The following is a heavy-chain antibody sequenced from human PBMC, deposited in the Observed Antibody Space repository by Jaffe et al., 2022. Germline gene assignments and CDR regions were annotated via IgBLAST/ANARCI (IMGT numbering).Heavy chain of an antibody. CDR1: GGSISSYY. V-gene: IGHV4-59*01. CDR2: IYYSGST. D-gene: IGHD3-3*01. CDR3: ARDRGGDFWSGYYGVYMDV. J-gene: IGHJ6*03. Sequence: QVQLQESGPGLVKPSETLSLTCTVSGGSISSYYWSWIRQPPGKGLEWIGYIYYSGSTNYNPSLKSRVTISVDTSKNQFSLKLSSVTAADTAVYYCARDRGGDFWSGYYGVYMDVWGKGTTVTVSS.